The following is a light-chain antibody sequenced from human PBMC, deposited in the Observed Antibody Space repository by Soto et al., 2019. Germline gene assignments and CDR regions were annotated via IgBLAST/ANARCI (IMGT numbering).Light chain of an antibody. CDR3: TSYTITSPYV. CDR2: EAT. V-gene: IGLV2-14*01. Sequence: QSVLTQPASMSGSPGQSITISCTGTSSDIGRYNFVSWYQHHPGKAPKLIIYEATKRPSGVSYRFSGSKSGNTASLAISGLQTEDEADYYGTSYTITSPYVFGAGTKVNV. CDR1: SSDIGRYNF. J-gene: IGLJ1*01.